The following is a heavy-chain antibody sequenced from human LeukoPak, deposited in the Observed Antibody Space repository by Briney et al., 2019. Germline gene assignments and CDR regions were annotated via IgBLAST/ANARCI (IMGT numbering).Heavy chain of an antibody. CDR1: GFTLSSYA. D-gene: IGHD6-13*01. CDR2: ISYDGSNK. J-gene: IGHJ3*02. V-gene: IGHV3-30*01. Sequence: HAGGSLRLSCAASGFTLSSYAMHWVRQAPGKGLEWVAVISYDGSNKYYADSVKGRFTISRDNSKNTLYLQMNSLRAEDTAVYYCARAYSSDAFDIWGQGTMVTVSS. CDR3: ARAYSSDAFDI.